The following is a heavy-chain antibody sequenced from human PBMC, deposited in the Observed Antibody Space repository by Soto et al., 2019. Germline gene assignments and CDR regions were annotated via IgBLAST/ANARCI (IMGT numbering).Heavy chain of an antibody. CDR2: IYYSGST. CDR3: AREWKVTMVRGDTYNWFDP. J-gene: IGHJ5*02. CDR1: GGSISSGDYY. V-gene: IGHV4-30-4*01. D-gene: IGHD3-10*01. Sequence: SETLSLTCTVSGGSISSGDYYWSWIRQPPGKGLEWIGYIYYSGSTYYNPSLKSRVTISVDTSKNQFSLKLSSVTAADTAVYYCAREWKVTMVRGDTYNWFDPWGQGTLVTVSS.